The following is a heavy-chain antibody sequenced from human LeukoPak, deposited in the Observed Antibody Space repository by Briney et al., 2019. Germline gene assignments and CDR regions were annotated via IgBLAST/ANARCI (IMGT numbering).Heavy chain of an antibody. Sequence: RSGGSLRLSCAASGFTFSTCWMHWVRQAPGKGLVWVSRINSDGSSTRYADSVKGRFTISRDNAKNTLYLQMNSLRAEDTAVYYCARDLRTTGAFDIWGQGTMVTVSS. CDR3: ARDLRTTGAFDI. D-gene: IGHD4-17*01. CDR1: GFTFSTCW. J-gene: IGHJ3*02. CDR2: INSDGSST. V-gene: IGHV3-74*01.